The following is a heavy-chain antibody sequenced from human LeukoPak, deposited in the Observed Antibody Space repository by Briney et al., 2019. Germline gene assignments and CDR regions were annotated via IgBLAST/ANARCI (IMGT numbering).Heavy chain of an antibody. Sequence: ASVKVSCKASGYTFTSYGISWVRQAPGQGLEWMGWISAYNGNTNYAQKLQGRVTMTTDTSTSTAYMELWSLRSDDTAVYYCARDMYNWNDFSFDYWGQGTLVTVSS. CDR2: ISAYNGNT. D-gene: IGHD1-1*01. J-gene: IGHJ4*02. CDR3: ARDMYNWNDFSFDY. V-gene: IGHV1-18*04. CDR1: GYTFTSYG.